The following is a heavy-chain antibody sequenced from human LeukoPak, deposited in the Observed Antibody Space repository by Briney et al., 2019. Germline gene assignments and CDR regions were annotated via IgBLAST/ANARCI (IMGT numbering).Heavy chain of an antibody. J-gene: IGHJ4*02. CDR1: GFTFSNYV. V-gene: IGHV3-48*02. Sequence: GGSLRLSCASSGFTFSNYVLYWVRQAPGKGLEWVSYISSTSGTIYYAGSVKGRFTVSRDNAKNSLDLQMNSLRDEDTGVYYCARGKSAYSIDSWGQGTLVTVSS. CDR3: ARGKSAYSIDS. D-gene: IGHD2-15*01. CDR2: ISSTSGTI.